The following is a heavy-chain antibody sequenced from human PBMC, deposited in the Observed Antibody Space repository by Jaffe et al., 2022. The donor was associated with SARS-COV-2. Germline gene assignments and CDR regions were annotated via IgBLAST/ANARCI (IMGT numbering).Heavy chain of an antibody. Sequence: EVQLVESGGGLVQPGGSLRLSCAASGFTVSSNYMSWVRQAPGKGLELVSFIYMSGSTYYADSVKGRFTISRDNSKNTVYLEMNSLRTEDTAVYYCARVDNSGWYCFDYWGQGSLVSVSS. CDR2: IYMSGST. D-gene: IGHD6-19*01. J-gene: IGHJ4*02. V-gene: IGHV3-66*02. CDR3: ARVDNSGWYCFDY. CDR1: GFTVSSNY.